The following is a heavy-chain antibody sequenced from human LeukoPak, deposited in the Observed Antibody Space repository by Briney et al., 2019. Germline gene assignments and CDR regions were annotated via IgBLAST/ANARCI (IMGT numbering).Heavy chain of an antibody. D-gene: IGHD3-10*01. J-gene: IGHJ4*02. V-gene: IGHV3-64D*09. CDR1: GFTFSRHA. Sequence: GGSLRLSCSASGFTFSRHAMHWVRQAPGKGLEYVSAISTNGDRTYYADSVKGRFTISRDNSKNTLSLQMSSLRAEDTAVYYCAREHYYGSGSYSYFDYWGQGTLVTVSS. CDR2: ISTNGDRT. CDR3: AREHYYGSGSYSYFDY.